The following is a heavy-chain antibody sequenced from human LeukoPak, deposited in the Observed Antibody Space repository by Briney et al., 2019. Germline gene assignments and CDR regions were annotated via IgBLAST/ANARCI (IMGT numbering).Heavy chain of an antibody. CDR3: ARDFGVTDYHFDY. CDR2: IWYDGSKK. CDR1: GFTFSSYG. D-gene: IGHD3-16*01. Sequence: GGSLRLSCAASGFTFSSYGIHWVRQAPGKGLEWVAVIWYDGSKKYYADSVKGRFTISRDDSKNTLYLQMNSLRAEDTAVYYCARDFGVTDYHFDYWGQGTLVTVSS. J-gene: IGHJ4*02. V-gene: IGHV3-33*01.